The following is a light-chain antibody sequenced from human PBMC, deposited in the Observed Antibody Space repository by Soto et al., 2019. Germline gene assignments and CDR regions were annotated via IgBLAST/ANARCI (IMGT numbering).Light chain of an antibody. V-gene: IGLV3-21*02. CDR2: DDS. CDR3: QVWDSSNDPYV. Sequence: SYELTQPPSVSVAPGQTARITCGGNNIGRKSVHWYQQKPGQAPVLVVYDDSDRPSGIPERFSGSNSGNTATLTISRVEAGDEADYYCQVWDSSNDPYVFGTGTKVTVL. J-gene: IGLJ1*01. CDR1: NIGRKS.